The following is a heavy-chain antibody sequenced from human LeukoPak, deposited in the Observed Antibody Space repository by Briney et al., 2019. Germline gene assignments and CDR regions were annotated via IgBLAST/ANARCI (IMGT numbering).Heavy chain of an antibody. J-gene: IGHJ4*02. CDR2: ISGSGGST. D-gene: IGHD3-22*01. CDR3: AKDYDSSGYSDY. Sequence: GGSLRLSCAASGFAFSSYAMSWVRQAPGKGLEWVSAISGSGGSTYYADSVKGRFTISRDNSKNTLYLQMNSLRAEDTAVYYCAKDYDSSGYSDYWGQGTLVTVSS. CDR1: GFAFSSYA. V-gene: IGHV3-23*01.